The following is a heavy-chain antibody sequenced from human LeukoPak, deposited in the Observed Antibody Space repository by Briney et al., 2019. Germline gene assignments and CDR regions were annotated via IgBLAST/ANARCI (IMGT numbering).Heavy chain of an antibody. CDR2: INSDGSST. J-gene: IGHJ4*02. V-gene: IGHV3-74*01. D-gene: IGHD6-19*01. CDR1: GFTFSSYC. CDR3: ARDHQCLVEYYCDY. Sequence: GGSLRLSCAASGFTFSSYCMHWVRQAPGKGLVWVSRINSDGSSTSYADSVKGRFTISRDNAKNTLYLQMNSLRAEDTAVYYCARDHQCLVEYYCDYWGQGTLVTVSS.